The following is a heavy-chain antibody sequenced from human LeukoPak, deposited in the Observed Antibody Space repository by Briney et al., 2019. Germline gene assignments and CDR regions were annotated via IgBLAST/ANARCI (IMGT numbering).Heavy chain of an antibody. CDR3: AKGEWLSIDY. J-gene: IGHJ4*02. Sequence: GGSLRLSCAASGFTFSSYGMHWVRQAPGKGLEWVAVISYDGSNKYYADSVKGRFTISRDNSKNTVYLQMNSLRAEDTAVYYCAKGEWLSIDYWGQGTLVTVSS. CDR2: ISYDGSNK. CDR1: GFTFSSYG. V-gene: IGHV3-30*18. D-gene: IGHD3-3*01.